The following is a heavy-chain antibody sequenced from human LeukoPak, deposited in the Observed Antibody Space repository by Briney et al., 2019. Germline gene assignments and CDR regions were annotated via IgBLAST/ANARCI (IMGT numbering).Heavy chain of an antibody. CDR2: INHSGST. Sequence: SETLSLTCAVYGGSFSGYYWSWIRRPPGKGLEWIGEINHSGSTNYNPSLKSRVTISVDTSKNQFSLKLSSVTAADTAVYYCARGRSDHIVVVTATFDYWGQGTLVTVSS. CDR1: GGSFSGYY. CDR3: ARGRSDHIVVVTATFDY. J-gene: IGHJ4*02. V-gene: IGHV4-34*01. D-gene: IGHD2-21*02.